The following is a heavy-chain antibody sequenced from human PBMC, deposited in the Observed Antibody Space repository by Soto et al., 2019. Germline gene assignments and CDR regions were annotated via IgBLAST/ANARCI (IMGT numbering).Heavy chain of an antibody. Sequence: PSETLSLTCTVSGGSISSSSYYWGWIRQPPGKGLEWIGSIYYSGSTYYNPSLKSRVTISVDTSKNQFSLKLSSVTAADTAVYYCARILHCSAGAPRGFWFDPWGQGTLVTVSS. D-gene: IGHD2-15*01. CDR1: GGSISSSSYY. V-gene: IGHV4-39*01. J-gene: IGHJ5*02. CDR3: ARILHCSAGAPRGFWFDP. CDR2: IYYSGST.